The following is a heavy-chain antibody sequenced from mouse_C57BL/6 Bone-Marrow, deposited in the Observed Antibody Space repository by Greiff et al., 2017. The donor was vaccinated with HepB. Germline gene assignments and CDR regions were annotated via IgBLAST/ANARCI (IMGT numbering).Heavy chain of an antibody. D-gene: IGHD1-1*02. CDR2: IYPGSGNT. Sequence: QVQLQQSGAELVRPGASVKLSCKASGYTFTDYYINWVKQRPGQGLEWIARIYPGSGNTYYNEKFKGKATLTAEKSSSTAYMQLSSLTSEDSAVYFCARRAWSYFDYWGQGTTLTVSS. CDR1: GYTFTDYY. J-gene: IGHJ2*01. CDR3: ARRAWSYFDY. V-gene: IGHV1-76*01.